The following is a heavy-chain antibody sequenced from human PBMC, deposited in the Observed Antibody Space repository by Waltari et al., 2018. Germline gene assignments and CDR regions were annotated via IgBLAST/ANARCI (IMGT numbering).Heavy chain of an antibody. CDR3: AKDIYGWSFDF. CDR1: GFGLGGNA. Sequence: EVQLLQSGGGLVQPGGSLTLPCAVSGFGLGGNALAWVRQAPGKGLVVVSAIEGSPENTHSADSVKGRFTISRDTSNNILYLQMNSLRAEDTAIYYCAKDIYGWSFDFWGQGTLVTVSS. D-gene: IGHD2-15*01. CDR2: IEGSPENT. J-gene: IGHJ4*02. V-gene: IGHV3-23*01.